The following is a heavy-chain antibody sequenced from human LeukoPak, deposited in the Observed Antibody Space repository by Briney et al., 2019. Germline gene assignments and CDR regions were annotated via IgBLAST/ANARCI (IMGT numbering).Heavy chain of an antibody. CDR1: GFTFSSYN. D-gene: IGHD2-2*01. Sequence: GGSLRLSCAASGFTFSSYNMNWVRQAPGKGLEWVSSVSSGSSYIYYADSVKGRFTISRDNSKNTLYLQMNSLRAEDTAVYYCAKDRGYCSSTSCTGWFDPWGQGTLVTVSS. V-gene: IGHV3-21*04. CDR3: AKDRGYCSSTSCTGWFDP. CDR2: VSSGSSYI. J-gene: IGHJ5*02.